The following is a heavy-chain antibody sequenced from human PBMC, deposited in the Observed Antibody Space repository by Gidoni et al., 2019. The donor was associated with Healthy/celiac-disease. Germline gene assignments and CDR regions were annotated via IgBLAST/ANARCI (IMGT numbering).Heavy chain of an antibody. CDR3: ARVGYCSSTSCYAPFYVDY. V-gene: IGHV4-38-2*01. Sequence: QVQLQESGPGLVKPSETLSLPCAVSGYSISSGYYWGWIRQPPGKGLEWIGSIYHSGSTYYNPSLKSRVTISVDTSKNQFSLKLSSVTAADTAVYYCARVGYCSSTSCYAPFYVDYWGQGTLVTVSS. J-gene: IGHJ4*02. D-gene: IGHD2-2*01. CDR1: GYSISSGYY. CDR2: IYHSGST.